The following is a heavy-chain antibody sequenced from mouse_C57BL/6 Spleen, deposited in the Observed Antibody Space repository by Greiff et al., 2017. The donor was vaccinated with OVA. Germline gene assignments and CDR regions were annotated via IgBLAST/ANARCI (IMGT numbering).Heavy chain of an antibody. D-gene: IGHD2-1*01. Sequence: EVMLVESGGDLVKPGGSLKLSCAASGFTFSSYGMSWVRQTPDKRLEWVATISSGGSYTYYPDSVKGRFTISRDNAKNTLYLQMSSLKSEDTAMYYCARLWYQYFDYWGQGTTLTVSS. CDR3: ARLWYQYFDY. J-gene: IGHJ2*01. V-gene: IGHV5-6*01. CDR1: GFTFSSYG. CDR2: ISSGGSYT.